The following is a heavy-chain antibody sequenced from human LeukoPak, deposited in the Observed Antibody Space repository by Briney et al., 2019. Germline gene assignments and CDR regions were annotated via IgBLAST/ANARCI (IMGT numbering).Heavy chain of an antibody. CDR1: GFTVSSNY. J-gene: IGHJ4*02. Sequence: GGSLRLSCAASGFTVSSNYMSWVRQAPGKGLEWVSVIYSGGSTYYADSVKGRFTISRDNSKNTLYLQMNSLRAEDTAVYYCASASAWYRIDYWGQGTLVTVSS. CDR3: ASASAWYRIDY. V-gene: IGHV3-66*01. D-gene: IGHD6-19*01. CDR2: IYSGGST.